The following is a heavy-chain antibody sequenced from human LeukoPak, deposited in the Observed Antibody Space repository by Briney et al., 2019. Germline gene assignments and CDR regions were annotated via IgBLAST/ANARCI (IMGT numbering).Heavy chain of an antibody. CDR1: GFTFSSYS. D-gene: IGHD6-13*01. V-gene: IGHV3-21*01. CDR3: AGAGSSWYYFDY. Sequence: KPGGSLRLSCAASGFTFSSYSMNWVRQAPGKGLEWVSSISSSSSYIYYADSVKGRFTISRDNAKNSLYLQMNSLRAEDTAVYYCAGAGSSWYYFDYWGQGTLVTVSS. CDR2: ISSSSSYI. J-gene: IGHJ4*02.